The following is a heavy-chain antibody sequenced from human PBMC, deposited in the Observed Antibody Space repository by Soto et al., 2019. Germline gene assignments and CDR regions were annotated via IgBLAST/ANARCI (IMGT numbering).Heavy chain of an antibody. CDR1: GHSISSSSYY. CDR3: ARRLYYDSSGFEGGGMDV. D-gene: IGHD3-22*01. Sequence: SETLSLTCTVSGHSISSSSYYWGWIRRPPGKGLEWIGSIYYSGSTYYNPSLKSRVTISVDTSKNQFSLKLSSVTAADTAVYYCARRLYYDSSGFEGGGMDVWGQGTTVTVSS. CDR2: IYYSGST. V-gene: IGHV4-39*01. J-gene: IGHJ6*02.